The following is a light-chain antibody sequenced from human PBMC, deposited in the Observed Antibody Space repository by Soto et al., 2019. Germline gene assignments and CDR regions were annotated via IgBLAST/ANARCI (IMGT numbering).Light chain of an antibody. CDR2: DAS. V-gene: IGKV1-33*01. CDR3: QQSDNLPIT. CDR1: HDITNY. J-gene: IGKJ5*01. Sequence: DIQMTQSPSSLSASVGDRVTITCQASHDITNYLNWYQQKPGKAPKLLIYDASNLETGVPSRFSGSGSGTDFTFTISSLQPDDVAKYYCQQSDNLPITFGQGTRLEIK.